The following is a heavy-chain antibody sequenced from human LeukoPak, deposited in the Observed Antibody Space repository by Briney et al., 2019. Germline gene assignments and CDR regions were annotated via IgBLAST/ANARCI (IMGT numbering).Heavy chain of an antibody. CDR2: ISYDGSNK. V-gene: IGHV3-30*18. CDR3: AKGLGYYDSSGFDY. D-gene: IGHD3-22*01. Sequence: GGSLRLSCAASGFTFSSYGMHWVRQAPGKGLEWVAVISYDGSNKYHADSVKGRFTISRDNSKNTLYLQMNSLRAEDTAVYYCAKGLGYYDSSGFDYWGQGTLVTVSS. J-gene: IGHJ4*02. CDR1: GFTFSSYG.